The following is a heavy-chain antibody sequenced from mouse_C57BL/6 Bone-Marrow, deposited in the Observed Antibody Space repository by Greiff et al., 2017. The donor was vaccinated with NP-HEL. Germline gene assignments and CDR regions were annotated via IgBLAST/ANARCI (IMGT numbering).Heavy chain of an antibody. Sequence: DVHLVESGGGLVKPGGSLKLSCAASGFTFSSYAMSWVRQTPEKRLEWVATISDGGSYTYYPDNVKGRFTISRDNAKNNLYLQMSHLKSEDTAMYYCAREANDGYSFAYWGQGTLVTVSA. J-gene: IGHJ3*01. D-gene: IGHD2-3*01. CDR1: GFTFSSYA. V-gene: IGHV5-4*01. CDR2: ISDGGSYT. CDR3: AREANDGYSFAY.